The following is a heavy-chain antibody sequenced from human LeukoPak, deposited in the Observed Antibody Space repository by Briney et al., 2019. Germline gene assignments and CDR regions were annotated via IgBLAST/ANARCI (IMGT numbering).Heavy chain of an antibody. Sequence: PGGSLRLSCAASGFTDYGMSWVRQAPGKGLEWVSGINWNGGTTTYADSVKGRFTISRDNAKNFLYLQMNSLRAEDTAFYYCARDRDQWLEAFDIWGQGTMVTVSS. CDR2: INWNGGTT. CDR3: ARDRDQWLEAFDI. D-gene: IGHD6-19*01. CDR1: GFTDYG. J-gene: IGHJ3*02. V-gene: IGHV3-20*04.